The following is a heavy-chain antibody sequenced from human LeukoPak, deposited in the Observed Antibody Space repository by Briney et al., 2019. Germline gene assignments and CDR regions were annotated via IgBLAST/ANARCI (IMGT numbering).Heavy chain of an antibody. CDR2: INPNSGDT. Sequence: ASVKVSCKASGYTFTDYYMHWVRQAPGQRLEWMGWINPNSGDTKYAQKFQDRVTMTRDTPISTAYVELSRLTSDDTAVYYCARGSALQGSRFPFAYWGQGTLVTVSS. D-gene: IGHD4-11*01. CDR3: ARGSALQGSRFPFAY. V-gene: IGHV1-2*02. CDR1: GYTFTDYY. J-gene: IGHJ4*02.